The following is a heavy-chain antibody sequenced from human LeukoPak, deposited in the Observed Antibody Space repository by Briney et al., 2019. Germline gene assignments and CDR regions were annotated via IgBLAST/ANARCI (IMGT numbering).Heavy chain of an antibody. V-gene: IGHV3-7*03. D-gene: IGHD3-22*01. Sequence: PGGSLRLSCAASGFTFSGCWMTWVSQAPGKGLEWVANIKEDGSKKNYVESVKGRFTIFRDNAKNSLYLQMNSLRAEDTAVYYCATPLDYYDSSGYHQGGDWGQGTLVTVSS. J-gene: IGHJ4*02. CDR2: IKEDGSKK. CDR3: ATPLDYYDSSGYHQGGD. CDR1: GFTFSGCW.